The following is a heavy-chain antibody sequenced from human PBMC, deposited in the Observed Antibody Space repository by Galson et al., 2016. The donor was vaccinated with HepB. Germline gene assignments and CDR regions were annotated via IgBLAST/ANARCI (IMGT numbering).Heavy chain of an antibody. V-gene: IGHV1-46*01. CDR3: ARGGYGDNGTVGDDY. CDR2: INPSGGST. J-gene: IGHJ4*02. Sequence: SVTVSCKASGYTFTSYNVHWVRQAPGQGLEWMGIINPSGGSTSYAQKFQGRVTMTRDTSTSTVYMELSSLRFEDTAVYYCARGGYGDNGTVGDDYWGQGTLVTVSS. CDR1: GYTFTSYN. D-gene: IGHD4-17*01.